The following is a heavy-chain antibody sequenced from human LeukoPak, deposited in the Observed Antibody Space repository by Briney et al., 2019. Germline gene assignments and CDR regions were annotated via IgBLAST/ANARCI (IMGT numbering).Heavy chain of an antibody. D-gene: IGHD6-13*01. V-gene: IGHV3-30-3*01. J-gene: IGHJ4*02. Sequence: GGSLRLSCAASGFTFSSYAMHWVRQAPGKGLEWVAVISYDGSNKYYADSVKGRFTISRDNSKNTLYLQMNSLRAEDTAVYYCARSKAAAGHGSYFDYWGQGTLVTVSS. CDR2: ISYDGSNK. CDR1: GFTFSSYA. CDR3: ARSKAAAGHGSYFDY.